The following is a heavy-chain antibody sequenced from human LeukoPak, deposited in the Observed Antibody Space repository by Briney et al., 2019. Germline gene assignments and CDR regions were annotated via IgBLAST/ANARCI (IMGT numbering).Heavy chain of an antibody. CDR3: ARAVVPSAIEEAFDI. Sequence: GGSLRLSCAASGFTFSSYGMHRVRQAPGKGLEWVAVISYDGSNKYYADSVKGRFTMSRDNAKNLLYLQMNSLRVEDTAVYYCARAVVPSAIEEAFDIWGQGTMVTVSS. D-gene: IGHD2-2*02. CDR2: ISYDGSNK. V-gene: IGHV3-30*03. J-gene: IGHJ3*02. CDR1: GFTFSSYG.